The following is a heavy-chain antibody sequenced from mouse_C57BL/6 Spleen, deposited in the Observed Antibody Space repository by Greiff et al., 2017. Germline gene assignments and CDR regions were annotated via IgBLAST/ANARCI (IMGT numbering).Heavy chain of an antibody. V-gene: IGHV1-84*01. CDR2: IYPGSGNT. D-gene: IGHD1-1*01. Sequence: QVQLQQSGPELVKPGASVKISCKASGYTFTDYYINWVKQRPGKGLEWIGWIYPGSGNTKYNEKFKGKATLTVDTSSSTAYMQLSSLTSEDSAVYFCARGGYGSSFPDYWGQGTTLTVSS. CDR1: GYTFTDYY. J-gene: IGHJ2*01. CDR3: ARGGYGSSFPDY.